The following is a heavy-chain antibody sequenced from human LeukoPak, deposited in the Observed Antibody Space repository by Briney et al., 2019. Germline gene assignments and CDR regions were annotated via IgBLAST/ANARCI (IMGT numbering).Heavy chain of an antibody. CDR1: GYTFTSYY. J-gene: IGHJ6*02. V-gene: IGHV1-46*01. CDR3: ARDRGPLLWFGGLLPQKQDGMDV. Sequence: ASVKVSCKASGYTFTSYYMHWVRQAPGQGLEWMGIINPSGGSTSYAQKFQGRVTMTRDTSTSTVYMELSSLRSEDTAVYYCARDRGPLLWFGGLLPQKQDGMDVWGQGTTVTVSS. CDR2: INPSGGST. D-gene: IGHD3-10*01.